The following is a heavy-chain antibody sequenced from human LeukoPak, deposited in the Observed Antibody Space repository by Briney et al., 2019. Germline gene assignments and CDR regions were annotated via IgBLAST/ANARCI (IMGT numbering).Heavy chain of an antibody. CDR3: APSGSFYYFDY. V-gene: IGHV3-53*01. CDR1: GFTVSSNP. J-gene: IGHJ4*02. CDR2: ISTGGST. D-gene: IGHD3-22*01. Sequence: GGSLRLSCAASGFTVSSNPMSWVRQAPGKGLECVSFISTGGSTYYADSVKGRFTISRDSSTNMLYLQMNSLRAEDTAVYLCAPSGSFYYFDYWGQGTLVTVSS.